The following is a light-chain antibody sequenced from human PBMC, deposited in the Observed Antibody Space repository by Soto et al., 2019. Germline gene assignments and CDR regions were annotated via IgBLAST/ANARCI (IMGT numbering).Light chain of an antibody. CDR2: EVS. CDR3: SSYAGSNNPLYV. J-gene: IGLJ1*01. Sequence: QSALTQPLSASGSPGQSVTISCTGTSSDVGGYNYVSWYQQHPGKAPKLMIYEVSKRPSGVPDRFSGSKSGNTASLTVSGLQAEDEADYYCSSYAGSNNPLYVFGTGTKVTAL. V-gene: IGLV2-8*01. CDR1: SSDVGGYNY.